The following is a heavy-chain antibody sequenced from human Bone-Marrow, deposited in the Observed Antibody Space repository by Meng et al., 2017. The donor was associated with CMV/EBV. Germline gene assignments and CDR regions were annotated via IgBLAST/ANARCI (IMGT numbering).Heavy chain of an antibody. D-gene: IGHD2-2*02. Sequence: ASVKVSCKASGYTFTSYGISWVRQAPGQGLEWMGWISAYNGNTNYAQKLQGRVTMTTDTSTSTAYMELRSLRSDDTAVYYCARDEIGYCSSTSCYTSIDYYYYGMDGWGQGTTVTVSS. CDR1: GYTFTSYG. V-gene: IGHV1-18*01. CDR2: ISAYNGNT. J-gene: IGHJ6*02. CDR3: ARDEIGYCSSTSCYTSIDYYYYGMDG.